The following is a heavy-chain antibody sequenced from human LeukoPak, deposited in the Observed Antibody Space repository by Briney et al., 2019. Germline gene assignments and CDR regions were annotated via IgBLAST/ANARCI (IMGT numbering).Heavy chain of an antibody. V-gene: IGHV1-18*01. D-gene: IGHD2-15*01. CDR2: ISAYNGNT. J-gene: IGHJ5*01. Sequence: ASVKVSFKASGYTFTIYGISWVRQAPGQGLEWMGWISAYNGNTNYAQKLQGRVTMTTDTSTSTAYMELRSLRPDDTAVYYCARDLGGNSFASWGQGTLVTVSS. CDR3: ARDLGGNSFAS. CDR1: GYTFTIYG.